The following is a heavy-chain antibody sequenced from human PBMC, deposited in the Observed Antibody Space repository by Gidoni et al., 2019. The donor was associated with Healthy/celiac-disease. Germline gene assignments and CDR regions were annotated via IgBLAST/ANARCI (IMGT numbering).Heavy chain of an antibody. D-gene: IGHD4-17*01. CDR1: GGSISSSSYY. V-gene: IGHV4-39*01. J-gene: IGHJ4*02. Sequence: QLQLQESGPGLVKPSETLSLTCTVSGGSISSSSYYWGWIRQPPGKGLEWMGSIYYSGSTYYNPSLKSRVTISVDTSKNQFSLKLSSVTAADTAVYYCARMTVTTDIDYWGQGTLVTVSS. CDR3: ARMTVTTDIDY. CDR2: IYYSGST.